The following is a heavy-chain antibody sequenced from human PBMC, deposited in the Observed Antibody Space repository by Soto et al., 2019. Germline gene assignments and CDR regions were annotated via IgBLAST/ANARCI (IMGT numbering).Heavy chain of an antibody. J-gene: IGHJ5*02. D-gene: IGHD5-12*01. CDR1: GFTFSSYA. CDR2: ISGSGGST. V-gene: IGHV3-23*01. CDR3: AKDLFTHSGYDENWFDP. Sequence: GGSLRLSCAASGFTFSSYAMSWVRQAPGKGLEWVSAISGSGGSTYYADSVKGRFTISRDNSKNTLYLQMNSLRAEDTAVYYCAKDLFTHSGYDENWFDPWGQGTLVTVSS.